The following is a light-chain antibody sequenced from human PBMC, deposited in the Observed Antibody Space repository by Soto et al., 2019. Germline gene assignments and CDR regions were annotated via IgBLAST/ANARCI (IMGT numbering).Light chain of an antibody. Sequence: EIVLTQSPGTLSLSPGERATLSCRASHSVSSIYLAWYQQKPGQAPGLLIYGASSRATGIPDRFSGSGSGTDFSLTISRLEPEDFAVYYCQQFGSSPWTFGQGTKVAIK. CDR3: QQFGSSPWT. V-gene: IGKV3-20*01. J-gene: IGKJ1*01. CDR2: GAS. CDR1: HSVSSIY.